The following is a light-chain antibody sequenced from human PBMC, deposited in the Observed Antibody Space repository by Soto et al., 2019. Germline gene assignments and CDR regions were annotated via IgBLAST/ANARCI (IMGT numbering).Light chain of an antibody. CDR2: GVS. CDR1: QSVSSNY. CDR3: EQYGSSPRT. J-gene: IGKJ1*01. V-gene: IGKV3-20*01. Sequence: EIVLTQSPGTLSLSPVERATLSFRASQSVSSNYFAWYQQKPGQAPRLLIYGVSSRATGIPDRFSGSGSGTDFTLTISRLEPEDFAVYYCEQYGSSPRTFGQGTKVDI.